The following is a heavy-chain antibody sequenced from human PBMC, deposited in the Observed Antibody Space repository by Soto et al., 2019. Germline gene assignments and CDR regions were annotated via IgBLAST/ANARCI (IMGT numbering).Heavy chain of an antibody. CDR3: AKLKAATGTEY. J-gene: IGHJ4*02. CDR2: ISGSGGST. CDR1: GFTFSSYD. Sequence: PGGSLRLSCAASGFTFSSYDMSWVRQAPGKGLEWVSGISGSGGSTFYADSVKGRFTISRDNSKNTLYVQMNSLRAEDTAVYYCAKLKAATGTEYWGQGTLVTVSS. V-gene: IGHV3-23*01. D-gene: IGHD6-13*01.